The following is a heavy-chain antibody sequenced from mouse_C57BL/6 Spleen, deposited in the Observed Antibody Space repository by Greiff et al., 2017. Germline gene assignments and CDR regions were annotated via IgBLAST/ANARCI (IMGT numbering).Heavy chain of an antibody. V-gene: IGHV10-1*01. D-gene: IGHD1-1*01. Sequence: EVMLVESGGGLVQPKGSLKLSCAASGFSFNTYAMNWVRQAPGTGLEWVARIRSKSNNYATYYADSVKDRFTISRDDSESMIYLQKNNLKTEDTAMDYCVGRAVVENYYAMDYWGQGTSVTVSS. J-gene: IGHJ4*01. CDR2: IRSKSNNYAT. CDR3: VGRAVVENYYAMDY. CDR1: GFSFNTYA.